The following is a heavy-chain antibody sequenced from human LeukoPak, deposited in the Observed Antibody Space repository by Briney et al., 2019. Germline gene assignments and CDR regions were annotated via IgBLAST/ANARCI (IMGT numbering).Heavy chain of an antibody. D-gene: IGHD3-22*01. Sequence: SQTLSLTCTVSGGSISSGGYYWSWIRQHPGKGLEWIGYIYYSGSTYYNPSLKSRVTISVDTSKNQFSLKLSSVTAADTAVYYCARELSYYYDSSGYSPGHWFDPWGQGTQVTVSS. CDR3: ARELSYYYDSSGYSPGHWFDP. V-gene: IGHV4-31*03. J-gene: IGHJ5*02. CDR1: GGSISSGGYY. CDR2: IYYSGST.